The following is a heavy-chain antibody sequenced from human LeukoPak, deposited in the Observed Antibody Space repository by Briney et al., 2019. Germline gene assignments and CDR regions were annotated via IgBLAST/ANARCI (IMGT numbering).Heavy chain of an antibody. CDR1: GGSFSGYY. V-gene: IGHV4-34*01. J-gene: IGHJ4*02. D-gene: IGHD5-18*01. CDR2: INHSGST. Sequence: SETLSLTCAVYGGSFSGYYWSWIRQPPGKGLEWIGEINHSGSTNYNPSLRSRVTISVDTSKNQFSLKLSSVTAADTAVYYCARVSGGYSYGPMIFDYWGQGTLVTVSS. CDR3: ARVSGGYSYGPMIFDY.